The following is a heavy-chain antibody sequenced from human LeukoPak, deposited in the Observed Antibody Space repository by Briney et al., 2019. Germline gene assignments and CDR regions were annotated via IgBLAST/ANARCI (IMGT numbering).Heavy chain of an antibody. CDR1: GFTFSKYD. CDR2: IAYDGNNK. Sequence: GRSLRLSCVASGFTFSKYDVHWVRQAPGKGLEWVAVIAYDGNNKIYADSVKGRFTISRDNAKNSLYLQMNSLRAEDTAVYYCARDQGIAAAGTLAFGNWFDPWGQGTLVTVSS. D-gene: IGHD6-13*01. CDR3: ARDQGIAAAGTLAFGNWFDP. J-gene: IGHJ5*02. V-gene: IGHV3-30-3*01.